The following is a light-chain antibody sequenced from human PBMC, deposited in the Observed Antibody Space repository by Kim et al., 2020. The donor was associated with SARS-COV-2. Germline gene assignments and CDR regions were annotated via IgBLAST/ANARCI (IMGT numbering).Light chain of an antibody. CDR3: QQYGSSPG. CDR2: GAS. J-gene: IGKJ1*01. CDR1: QSVSSSY. Sequence: EIVLTQSPGTLSLSPGERATLSCRASQSVSSSYLAWYQQKPGQAPRLLIYGASSRATGIPDRFSGNGSGTDFTLTISRLEPEDFAVYYCQQYGSSPGFGQGTKVDIK. V-gene: IGKV3-20*01.